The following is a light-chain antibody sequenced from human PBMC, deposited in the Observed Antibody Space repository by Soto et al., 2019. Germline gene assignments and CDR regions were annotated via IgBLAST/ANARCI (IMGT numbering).Light chain of an antibody. CDR2: GAS. CDR1: QSVSSN. CDR3: QQYSNWPPEYT. V-gene: IGKV3-15*01. Sequence: EIVMTQSPATLSVSPGERATLSCRASQSVSSNLAWYQQKPGQAPRLLIYGASTRATGIPARFSGSGSGTEFTLTIPSLQSEDFAIYYCQQYSNWPPEYTFGQGTKLAIK. J-gene: IGKJ2*01.